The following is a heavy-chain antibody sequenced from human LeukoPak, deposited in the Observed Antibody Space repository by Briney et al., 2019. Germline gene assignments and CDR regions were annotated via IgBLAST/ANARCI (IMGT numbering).Heavy chain of an antibody. Sequence: SETLSLTCAVYGGSFSGYYWSWIRQPPGKGLEWIGEINHSGSTNYNPSLKSRVTISVDTSKNQFSLKLSSVTAADTAVYYCARGRPLDPWGQGTLVTVSS. CDR1: GGSFSGYY. CDR3: ARGRPLDP. J-gene: IGHJ5*02. V-gene: IGHV4-34*01. CDR2: INHSGST.